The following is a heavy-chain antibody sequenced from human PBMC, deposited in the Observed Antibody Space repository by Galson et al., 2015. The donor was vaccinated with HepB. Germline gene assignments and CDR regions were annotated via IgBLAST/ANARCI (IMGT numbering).Heavy chain of an antibody. CDR1: GGSISSGGYY. CDR3: ARVAESGYDLDAFDI. J-gene: IGHJ3*02. V-gene: IGHV4-31*03. CDR2: IYYGGST. Sequence: TLSLTCTVSGGSISSGGYYWSWIRQHPGKGLEWIGYIYYGGSTYYNPSLKSRVTISVDTSKNQFSLKLSSVTAADTAVYYCARVAESGYDLDAFDIWGQGTMVTVSS. D-gene: IGHD3-3*01.